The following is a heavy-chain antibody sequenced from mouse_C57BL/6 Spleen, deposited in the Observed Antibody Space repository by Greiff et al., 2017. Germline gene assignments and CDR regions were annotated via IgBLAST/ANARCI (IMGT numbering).Heavy chain of an antibody. V-gene: IGHV1-50*01. Sequence: QVQLQQPGAELVKPGASVKLSCKASGYTFTSYWMQWVKQRPGQGLEWIGEIDPSDSYTNYNQKFKGKATLTVDTSSSTAYMQLSSLTSEDSAVYYYSRSEGNCDFDYWGQGTTLTVSS. D-gene: IGHD2-1*01. CDR2: IDPSDSYT. CDR3: SRSEGNCDFDY. CDR1: GYTFTSYW. J-gene: IGHJ2*01.